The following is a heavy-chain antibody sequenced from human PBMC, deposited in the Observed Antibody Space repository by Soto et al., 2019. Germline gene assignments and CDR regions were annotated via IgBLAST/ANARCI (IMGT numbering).Heavy chain of an antibody. CDR1: GYTFTSYY. V-gene: IGHV1-2*02. D-gene: IGHD3-10*01. CDR3: ARELWFGEPYSMDV. J-gene: IGHJ6*02. Sequence: GASVKVSCKASGYTFTSYYMHWVRQAPGQGLEWMGWINPNSGGTNYAQKFQGRVTMTRDTSISTAYMELSRLRSDDTAVYYCARELWFGEPYSMDVWGQGTTVTVSS. CDR2: INPNSGGT.